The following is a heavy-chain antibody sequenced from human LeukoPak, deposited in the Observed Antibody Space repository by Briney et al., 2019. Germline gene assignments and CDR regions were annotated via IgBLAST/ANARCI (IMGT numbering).Heavy chain of an antibody. D-gene: IGHD1-26*01. CDR3: ARDPASASGSYRSVDY. CDR1: GFTFSSYS. CDR2: ISSSSSYI. Sequence: GGSLRLSCAASGFTFSSYSMNWVRQAPGKGLEWVSSISSSSSYIYYADSVKGRFTISRDNAKNSLYLQMNSLRAEDTAVYYGARDPASASGSYRSVDYWGQGTLVTVSS. V-gene: IGHV3-21*01. J-gene: IGHJ4*02.